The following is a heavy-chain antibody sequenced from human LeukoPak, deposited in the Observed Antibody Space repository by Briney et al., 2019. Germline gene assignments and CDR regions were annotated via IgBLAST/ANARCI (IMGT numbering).Heavy chain of an antibody. D-gene: IGHD3-22*01. CDR1: GFTFSSYE. V-gene: IGHV3-48*03. CDR3: ARDMPHTPYYGSSGYYYVPYYYYYYGMDV. J-gene: IGHJ6*02. CDR2: ISSSGSTI. Sequence: GGSLRLSCAASGFTFSSYEMSWVRQAPGKGLEWVSYISSSGSTIYYADSVKGRFTISRDTAKNTLYLQMNSLRAADTAVYYCARDMPHTPYYGSSGYYYVPYYYYYYGMDVWGQGTTVTVSS.